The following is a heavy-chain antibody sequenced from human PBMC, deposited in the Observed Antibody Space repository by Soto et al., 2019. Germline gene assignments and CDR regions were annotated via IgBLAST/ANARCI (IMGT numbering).Heavy chain of an antibody. D-gene: IGHD2-15*01. CDR3: ARSQYCSGGSCYYPISYFDY. V-gene: IGHV3-66*01. CDR2: IYSGGST. CDR1: GFTVSSNY. J-gene: IGHJ4*02. Sequence: EVQLVESGGGLVQPGGSLRLSCAASGFTVSSNYMSWVRQAPGKGLEWVSVIYSGGSTYYADSVKGRFTISRDNSKNTLYLQMNSLRAADTAVYYCARSQYCSGGSCYYPISYFDYWGQGTLVTVSS.